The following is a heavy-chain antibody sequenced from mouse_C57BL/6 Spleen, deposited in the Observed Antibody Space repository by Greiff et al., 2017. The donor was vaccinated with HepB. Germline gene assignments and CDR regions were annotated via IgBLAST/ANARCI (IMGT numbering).Heavy chain of an antibody. J-gene: IGHJ1*03. Sequence: EVQLQQSGPELVKPGASVKMSCKASGYTFTDYNMHWVKQSHGKSLEWIGYINPNNGGTSYNQKFKGKATLTVNKSSSTAYMELRSLTSEDSAVYYCARSSPIWYGSSSWYFDVWGTGTTVTVSS. CDR2: INPNNGGT. CDR1: GYTFTDYN. CDR3: ARSSPIWYGSSSWYFDV. D-gene: IGHD1-1*01. V-gene: IGHV1-22*01.